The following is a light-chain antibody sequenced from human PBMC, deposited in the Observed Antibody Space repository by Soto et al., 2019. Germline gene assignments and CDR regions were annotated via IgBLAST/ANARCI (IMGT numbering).Light chain of an antibody. CDR1: SSNIGAGYD. V-gene: IGLV1-40*01. CDR3: QSYDSSLSGVV. Sequence: QSVLTQPPSVSGAPGQRVTISCTGSSSNIGAGYDVHWYQQLPGTAPKLVIYVNSNRPSGVPDRFSGSKSGTSASLAITGLQAEDEADYYCQSYDSSLSGVVFGGGTKLTVL. CDR2: VNS. J-gene: IGLJ2*01.